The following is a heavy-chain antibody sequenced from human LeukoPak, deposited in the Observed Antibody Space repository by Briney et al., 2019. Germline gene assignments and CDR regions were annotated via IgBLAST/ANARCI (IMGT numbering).Heavy chain of an antibody. CDR1: GYTFTGYY. CDR2: INPNSGNT. J-gene: IGHJ3*01. CDR3: ARGGEVVPIVEDAFDF. V-gene: IGHV1-2*02. D-gene: IGHD2-2*01. Sequence: ASVKVSCKTPGYTFTGYYIHWMRQVAGQGLEWMGCINPNSGNTHYRQEIQGRVTMTRDTSITTAYMDLSGLTSGDTAVYFCARGGEVVPIVEDAFDFWGQGTLVIVSS.